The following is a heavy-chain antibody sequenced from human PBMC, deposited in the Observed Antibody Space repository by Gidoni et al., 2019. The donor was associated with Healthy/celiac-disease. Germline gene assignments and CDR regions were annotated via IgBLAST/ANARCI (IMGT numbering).Heavy chain of an antibody. J-gene: IGHJ4*02. CDR2: IYTSGST. CDR1: GGSISSGSYY. Sequence: QVQLQESGPGLVKPSQTLSLTCTVSGGSISSGSYYWSWIRQPAGTGLEWIGRIYTSGSTNYNPSLKSRFTISVDTSKNQFSLKLSSVTAADTAVYYCARDLVEYYFDYWGQGTLVTVSS. V-gene: IGHV4-61*02. CDR3: ARDLVEYYFDY.